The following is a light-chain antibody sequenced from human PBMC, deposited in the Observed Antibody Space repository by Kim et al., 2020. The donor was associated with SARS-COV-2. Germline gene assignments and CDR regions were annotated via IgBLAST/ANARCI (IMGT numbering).Light chain of an antibody. J-gene: IGLJ2*01. V-gene: IGLV1-40*01. Sequence: QSVPTQPPSVSGAPGQRVTISCTGSSSNIGAGYDVHWYQQLPGTAPKLLIYGNNNRPSGVPDRFSGSKSGTSASLAITGLQAEDEADYYCQSYDSSLSGVVFGGGTQLTVL. CDR1: SSNIGAGYD. CDR2: GNN. CDR3: QSYDSSLSGVV.